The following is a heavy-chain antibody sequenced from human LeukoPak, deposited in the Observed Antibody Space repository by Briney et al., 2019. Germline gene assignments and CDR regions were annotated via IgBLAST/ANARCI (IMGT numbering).Heavy chain of an antibody. CDR2: IIPIFSTA. V-gene: IGHV1-69*05. CDR3: ARQKARGYSYGPSYYFDY. Sequence: SVKVSCKASGGTFSSYAISWVRQAPGQGLEWMGGIIPIFSTANYAQKFQGRVTITTDESTSTAYMELSSLRSEDTAVYYCARQKARGYSYGPSYYFDYWGQGTLVTVSS. J-gene: IGHJ4*02. CDR1: GGTFSSYA. D-gene: IGHD5-18*01.